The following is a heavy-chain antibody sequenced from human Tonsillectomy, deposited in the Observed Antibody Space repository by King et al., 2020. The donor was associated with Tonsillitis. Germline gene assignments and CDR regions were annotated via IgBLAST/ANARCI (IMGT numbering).Heavy chain of an antibody. V-gene: IGHV1-2*02. Sequence: VQLVQSGAEVKKPGASVKVSCKASGYIFTDDYMHWVRKDPGQGLEWMGWINPNMGGTKYAQKFQGRVTMTRDTSISTAYMELSRLRSDDTAVFYCATYNVEVAGFDYWGQGTLVTVSS. CDR2: INPNMGGT. D-gene: IGHD6-19*01. CDR1: GYIFTDDY. J-gene: IGHJ4*02. CDR3: ATYNVEVAGFDY.